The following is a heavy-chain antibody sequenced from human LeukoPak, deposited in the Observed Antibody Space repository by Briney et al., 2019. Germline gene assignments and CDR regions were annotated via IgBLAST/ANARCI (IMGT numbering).Heavy chain of an antibody. Sequence: GESLKISCRGSGYTFTRHWIGWVRQMPGKGLEWMGIIYPGDSDTRYSPSFQGQVTISADKSISTAYLQWSSLKASDTAMYYCARQQGLRGSRTDYYYYYMDVWGKGTTVTVSS. D-gene: IGHD1/OR15-1a*01. J-gene: IGHJ6*03. CDR1: GYTFTRHW. CDR2: IYPGDSDT. V-gene: IGHV5-51*01. CDR3: ARQQGLRGSRTDYYYYYMDV.